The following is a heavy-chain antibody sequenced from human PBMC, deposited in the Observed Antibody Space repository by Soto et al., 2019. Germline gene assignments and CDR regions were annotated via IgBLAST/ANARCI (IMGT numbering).Heavy chain of an antibody. V-gene: IGHV1-69*13. CDR1: GGTFSSYA. CDR3: ARDPNSYYDFWSGFPKEYGMDV. J-gene: IGHJ6*02. Sequence: SVKVSCKASGGTFSSYAISWVRQAPGQGLEWMGGIIPIFGTANYAQKFQGRVTITADESTSTAYMELSSLRSEDTAVYYCARDPNSYYDFWSGFPKEYGMDVWGQGTTVTVSS. CDR2: IIPIFGTA. D-gene: IGHD3-3*01.